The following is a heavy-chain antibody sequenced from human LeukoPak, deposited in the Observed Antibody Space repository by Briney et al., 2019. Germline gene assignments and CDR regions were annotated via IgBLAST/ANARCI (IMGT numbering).Heavy chain of an antibody. J-gene: IGHJ4*02. D-gene: IGHD3-22*01. Sequence: SETLSLTCTVSGGSISSYYWSWIRQPPGKGLEWIGYMHYSGSANYNPSLKSRVTILADTSKNQFSLKLSSETAADTAVYYCTRRVYYSDSSGWYFDYWGQGTLVTVSS. V-gene: IGHV4-59*08. CDR1: GGSISSYY. CDR3: TRRVYYSDSSGWYFDY. CDR2: MHYSGSA.